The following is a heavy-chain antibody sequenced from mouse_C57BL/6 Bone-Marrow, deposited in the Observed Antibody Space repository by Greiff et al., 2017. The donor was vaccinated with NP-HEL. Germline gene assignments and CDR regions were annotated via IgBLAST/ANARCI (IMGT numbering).Heavy chain of an antibody. D-gene: IGHD1-1*01. CDR3: ASALLLRPFAY. V-gene: IGHV5-17*01. CDR2: ISSGSSTI. J-gene: IGHJ3*01. CDR1: GFTFSDYG. Sequence: EVQLQESGGGLVKPGGSLKLSCAASGFTFSDYGMHWVRQAPEKGLEWVAYISSGSSTIYYADTVKGRFTISRDNAKNTLFLQMTSLRSEDTAMYYCASALLLRPFAYWGQGTLVTVSA.